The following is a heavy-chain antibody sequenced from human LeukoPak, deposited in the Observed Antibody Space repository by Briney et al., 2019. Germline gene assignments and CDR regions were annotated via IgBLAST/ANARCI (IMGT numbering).Heavy chain of an antibody. Sequence: GRSLRLSCAASGFTFSSYGMHWVRQAPGKGPEWVAVISYDGNIKYYEDSVKGRFTISRDNSKNTMYLQMNSLRAEDTAVYYCARQYYDILTGYIPPDYWGQGTLVTVSS. V-gene: IGHV3-30*03. D-gene: IGHD3-9*01. J-gene: IGHJ4*02. CDR2: ISYDGNIK. CDR1: GFTFSSYG. CDR3: ARQYYDILTGYIPPDY.